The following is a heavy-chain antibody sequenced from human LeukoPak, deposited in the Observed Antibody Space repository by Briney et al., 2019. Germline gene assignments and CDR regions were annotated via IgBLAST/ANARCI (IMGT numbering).Heavy chain of an antibody. CDR1: GYTFTGYY. V-gene: IGHV1-69*06. D-gene: IGHD6-6*01. J-gene: IGHJ4*02. CDR2: IIPIFGTA. CDR3: ARGIAARRSFDY. Sequence: ASVKVSCKASGYTFTGYYMHWVRQAPGQGLEWMGGIIPIFGTANYAQKSQGRVTITADKSTSTAYMELSSLRSEDTAVYYCARGIAARRSFDYWGQGTLVTVSS.